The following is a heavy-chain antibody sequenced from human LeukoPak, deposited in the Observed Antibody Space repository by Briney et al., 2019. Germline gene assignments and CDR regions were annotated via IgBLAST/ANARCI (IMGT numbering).Heavy chain of an antibody. CDR3: ASRVGSSWGGDAFDI. Sequence: ASVKVSRKASGYTFTSYGISWVRQAPGQGLEWMGWISAYNGNTNYAQKLQGRVTMTTDTSTSTAYMELRSLRSDDTAVYYCASRVGSSWGGDAFDIWGQGTMVTVSS. D-gene: IGHD6-13*01. J-gene: IGHJ3*02. CDR2: ISAYNGNT. CDR1: GYTFTSYG. V-gene: IGHV1-18*01.